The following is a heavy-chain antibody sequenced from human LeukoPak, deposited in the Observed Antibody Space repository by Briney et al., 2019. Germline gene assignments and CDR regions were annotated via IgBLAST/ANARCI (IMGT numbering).Heavy chain of an antibody. CDR1: GGSISSYY. D-gene: IGHD6-19*01. V-gene: IGHV4-59*01. Sequence: PETLSLTCTVSGGSISSYYWSWIRQPPGKGLEWIGYIYYSGSTNYNPSLKSRVTISVDTSKNQFSLKLSSVTAADTAVYYCARVGVAGYPDYWGQGTLVTVSS. CDR3: ARVGVAGYPDY. J-gene: IGHJ4*02. CDR2: IYYSGST.